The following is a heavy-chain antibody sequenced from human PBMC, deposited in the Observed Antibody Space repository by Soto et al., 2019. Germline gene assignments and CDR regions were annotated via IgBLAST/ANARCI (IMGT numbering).Heavy chain of an antibody. CDR1: GFTFSNAW. CDR2: IKSKTDGGTT. D-gene: IGHD4-17*01. CDR3: TTGPQIAPSYGDYDYYYYYYMDV. Sequence: GGSLRLSCAASGFTFSNAWMSWVRQSPGKGLEWVGRIKSKTDGGTTDYAAPVKGRFTISRDDSKNTLYLQMNSLKTEDTAVYYCTTGPQIAPSYGDYDYYYYYYMDVWGKGTTVTVSS. J-gene: IGHJ6*03. V-gene: IGHV3-15*01.